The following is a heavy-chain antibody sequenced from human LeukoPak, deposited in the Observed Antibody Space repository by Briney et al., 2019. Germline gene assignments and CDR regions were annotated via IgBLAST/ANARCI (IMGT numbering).Heavy chain of an antibody. V-gene: IGHV5-51*01. CDR1: GYSFTSYW. CDR3: ARRSISYGDYDVCWFDP. D-gene: IGHD4-17*01. Sequence: GESLKISCKGSGYSFTSYWIGWVRQMPGKGLEWMGIIYPGDSDTRYSPSFQGQVTISADKSISTAYLQWSSLKASDTAMYYCARRSISYGDYDVCWFDPWGQGTLVTVSS. CDR2: IYPGDSDT. J-gene: IGHJ5*02.